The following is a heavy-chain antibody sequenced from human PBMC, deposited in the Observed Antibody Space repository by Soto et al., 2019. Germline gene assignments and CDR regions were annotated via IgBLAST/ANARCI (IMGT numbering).Heavy chain of an antibody. V-gene: IGHV4-34*01. J-gene: IGHJ6*02. CDR3: ARIGLYSSSWRRYYGMDV. CDR2: INHSGST. D-gene: IGHD6-13*01. CDR1: GGSFSGYY. Sequence: SETLSLTCAVYGGSFSGYYWSWIRQPPGKGLEWIGEINHSGSTNYNPSLKSRVTISVTTSKNQFSLKLSSVTAADTAVYYCARIGLYSSSWRRYYGMDVWGQGTTVTVSS.